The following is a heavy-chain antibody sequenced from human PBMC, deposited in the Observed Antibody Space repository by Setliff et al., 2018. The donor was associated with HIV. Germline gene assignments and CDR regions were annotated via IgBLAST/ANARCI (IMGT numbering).Heavy chain of an antibody. Sequence: ASVKVSCKASGYTFTSYAMHWVRQAPGQRLEWMGWINAGNGNTKYSQKFQGRVTITRDTSASTAYRELSSLRSEDTAVYYCARPRPHCGGDCYYAWFNRWGQGTLVTVSS. J-gene: IGHJ5*02. CDR1: GYTFTSYA. D-gene: IGHD2-21*02. V-gene: IGHV1-3*01. CDR3: ARPRPHCGGDCYYAWFNR. CDR2: INAGNGNT.